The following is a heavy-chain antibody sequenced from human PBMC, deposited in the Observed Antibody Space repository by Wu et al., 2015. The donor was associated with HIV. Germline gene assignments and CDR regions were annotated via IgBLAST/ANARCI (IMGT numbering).Heavy chain of an antibody. Sequence: QVQLQQSGPRLVKPSQTLSLTCTVSGDSTSSGTDYWSWIRQPAGKGLEWIGYIYSNGNTKYNPSLKSRVTISLDTSKNQFSLKVNFVIAADTAFYYCARDFWSGSSWQGLDSWGQGILVTVSS. CDR3: ARDFWSGSSWQGLDS. V-gene: IGHV4-61*09. CDR1: GDSTSSGTDY. D-gene: IGHD6-13*01. CDR2: IYSNGNT. J-gene: IGHJ4*02.